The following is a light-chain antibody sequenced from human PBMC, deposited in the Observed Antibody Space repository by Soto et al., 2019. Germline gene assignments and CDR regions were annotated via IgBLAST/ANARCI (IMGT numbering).Light chain of an antibody. CDR2: GAS. J-gene: IGKJ1*01. Sequence: PGERATLSCRASQRVTSSYLAWYQQKPGQPPRLLIYGASSRATGIPDRFSGSGSGTDFTLTISRLEPEDFAVYYCQQYGTSLSWTFGQGTKVEI. CDR3: QQYGTSLSWT. CDR1: QRVTSSY. V-gene: IGKV3-20*01.